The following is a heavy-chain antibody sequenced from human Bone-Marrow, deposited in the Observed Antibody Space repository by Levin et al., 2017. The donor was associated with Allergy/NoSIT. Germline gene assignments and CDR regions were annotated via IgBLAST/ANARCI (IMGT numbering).Heavy chain of an antibody. CDR2: IHYSGST. V-gene: IGHV4-31*11. D-gene: IGHD3-10*01. CDR1: GDSISNPSYY. Sequence: SQTLSLTCAVSGDSISNPSYYWNWLRQHPGKGLEFIAYIHYSGSTFSNPSLNSRVSVSVDPSKNHFSLKLTSVTAADTAVYYCARGEWFGDLVEARYNWFDPWGQGTLVTVSS. CDR3: ARGEWFGDLVEARYNWFDP. J-gene: IGHJ5*02.